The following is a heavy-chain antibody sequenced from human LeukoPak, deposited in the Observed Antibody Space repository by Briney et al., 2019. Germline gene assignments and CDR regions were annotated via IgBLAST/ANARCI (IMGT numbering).Heavy chain of an antibody. V-gene: IGHV4-39*01. Sequence: SGTLSLTCAVSGGSISSSSYYWGWIRQPPGKGLEWIGSIYYSGSTYYNPSLKSRVTISVDTSKNQFSLKLSSVTAADTAVYYCARLGYSYGYAEDYWGQGTLVTVSS. D-gene: IGHD5-18*01. J-gene: IGHJ4*02. CDR1: GGSISSSSYY. CDR3: ARLGYSYGYAEDY. CDR2: IYYSGST.